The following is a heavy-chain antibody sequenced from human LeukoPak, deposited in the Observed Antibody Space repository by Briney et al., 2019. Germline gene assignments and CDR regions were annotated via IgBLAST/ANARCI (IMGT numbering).Heavy chain of an antibody. CDR3: TRVGYIDEGIDY. Sequence: TGGSLRLSCVASGFPSSSYWMTWVRQAPGKGLEWVANIKQDGSKKSYVDSVKGRFTISRDNAENSLYLQMNSLRAEDTAIYYCTRVGYIDEGIDYWGQGTLVTVSS. D-gene: IGHD5-24*01. CDR2: IKQDGSKK. V-gene: IGHV3-7*04. CDR1: GFPSSSYW. J-gene: IGHJ4*02.